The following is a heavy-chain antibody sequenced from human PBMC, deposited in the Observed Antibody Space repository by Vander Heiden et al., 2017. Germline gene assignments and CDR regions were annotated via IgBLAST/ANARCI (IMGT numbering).Heavy chain of an antibody. V-gene: IGHV1-69*01. CDR2: IIPIFGTA. CDR3: ARLSTTKEGGWFDP. Sequence: QVQLVQSGAEVKKPGSSVKVSCKASGGTFSSYAISWVRQAPGQWLEWMGGIIPIFGTANYAQKFQGRVTITADESTSTAYMELSSLRSEDTAVYYCARLSTTKEGGWFDPWGQGTLVTVSS. CDR1: GGTFSSYA. J-gene: IGHJ5*02. D-gene: IGHD1-26*01.